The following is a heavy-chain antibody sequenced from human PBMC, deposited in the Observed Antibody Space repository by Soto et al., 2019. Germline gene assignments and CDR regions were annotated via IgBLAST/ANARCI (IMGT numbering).Heavy chain of an antibody. D-gene: IGHD2-2*02. CDR3: AEDGIRDCSSTSCYTKGYYYGMDV. V-gene: IGHV4-34*01. CDR1: GGSFSGYY. CDR2: INQSGST. Sequence: PSEALSLTCAVYGGSFSGYYWTWIRQPRGKGLEWIGEINQSGSTNYNPSLKSRVTISVDTSKNQFSLELSSVTAADTAVFFQAEDGIRDCSSTSCYTKGYYYGMDVWGQGTTVTVSS. J-gene: IGHJ6*02.